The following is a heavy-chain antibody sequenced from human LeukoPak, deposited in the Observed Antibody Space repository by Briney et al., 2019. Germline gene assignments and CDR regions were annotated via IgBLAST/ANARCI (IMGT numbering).Heavy chain of an antibody. CDR1: GFSLSEAW. J-gene: IGHJ4*02. D-gene: IGHD1-1*01. CDR2: MKPKAQGGTS. V-gene: IGHV3-15*01. CDR3: TQLSRGY. Sequence: GGSLRLPCAASGFSLSEAWMSWVRQAPGKGLECVGRMKPKAQGGTSDYADPVNDRFTVSRDDSTNTLYLQMNSLKTEDTGLYYCTQLSRGYWGQGTQVIVSP.